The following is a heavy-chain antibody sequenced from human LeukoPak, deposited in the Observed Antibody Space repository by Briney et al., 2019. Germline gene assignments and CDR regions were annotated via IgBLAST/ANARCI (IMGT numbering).Heavy chain of an antibody. D-gene: IGHD7-27*01. CDR3: AKDMGTGDRDTGDWYFDL. V-gene: IGHV4-59*01. CDR1: GGSISSYY. J-gene: IGHJ2*01. CDR2: IYYSGST. Sequence: PSETLSLTCTVSGGSISSYYWSWIRQPPGKGLEWIGYIYYSGSTNYNPSLKSRVTISVDTSKNQFSLKLSSVTAADTAVYYCAKDMGTGDRDTGDWYFDLWGRGTLVTVSS.